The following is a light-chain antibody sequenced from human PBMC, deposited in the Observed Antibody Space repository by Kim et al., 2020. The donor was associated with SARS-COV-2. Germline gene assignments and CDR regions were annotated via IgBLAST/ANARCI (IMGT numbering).Light chain of an antibody. J-gene: IGKJ4*01. V-gene: IGKV3-11*01. Sequence: LSPGEKATLSCKASQSVGNSLAWFQQKPGQAPRLLIFETSTRATGIPARSSGSGSGTAFTLTISSLEPEDFAVYYCQQRYNWPLTFGGGTKVDIK. CDR3: QQRYNWPLT. CDR1: QSVGNS. CDR2: ETS.